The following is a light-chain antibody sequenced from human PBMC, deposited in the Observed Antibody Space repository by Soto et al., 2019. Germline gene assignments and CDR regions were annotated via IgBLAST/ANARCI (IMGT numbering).Light chain of an antibody. CDR2: AAS. CDR1: QSISSY. J-gene: IGKJ5*01. V-gene: IGKV1-39*01. Sequence: DIQMTQSPSSLSASVGDRVTITCRASQSISSYLNWYQQKPGKAPKLLIYAASSLQSGVPSRFSGSGSGTDFTLTISSLQPEDFATYYCLQHKSYPITFGQGTRLEMK. CDR3: LQHKSYPIT.